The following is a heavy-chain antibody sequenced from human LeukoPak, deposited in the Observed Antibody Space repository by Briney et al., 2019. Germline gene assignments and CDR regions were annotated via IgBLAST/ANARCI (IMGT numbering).Heavy chain of an antibody. Sequence: ASVKVSCKASGYTFTSYDINWVRQATGQGLEWMGWMNPNSGNTGYAQKFQGRVTMTRNTSISTAYMELSSLRSEDTAVYYCARRRLSSRGVGYSWFDPWGQGTLVTVSS. D-gene: IGHD6-13*01. CDR1: GYTFTSYD. V-gene: IGHV1-8*01. CDR2: MNPNSGNT. J-gene: IGHJ5*02. CDR3: ARRRLSSRGVGYSWFDP.